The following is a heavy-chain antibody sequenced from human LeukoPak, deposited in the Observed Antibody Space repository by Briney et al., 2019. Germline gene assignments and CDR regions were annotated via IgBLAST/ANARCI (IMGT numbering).Heavy chain of an antibody. V-gene: IGHV4-59*08. D-gene: IGHD3-10*01. CDR2: IYYSGST. CDR1: GGSISSYY. J-gene: IGHJ4*02. CDR3: ARGLWFGDENPPYFDY. Sequence: PSGTLSLTCTVSGGSISSYYWSWIRQPPGKGLEWIGYIYYSGSTNYNPSLKSRVTISADTSRNQFSLKLSSVTAADTAVYYCARGLWFGDENPPYFDYWGQGILVTVSS.